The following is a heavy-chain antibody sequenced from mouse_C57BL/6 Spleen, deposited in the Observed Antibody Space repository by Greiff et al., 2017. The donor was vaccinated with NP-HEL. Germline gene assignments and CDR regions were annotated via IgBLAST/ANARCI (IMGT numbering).Heavy chain of an antibody. D-gene: IGHD2-5*01. J-gene: IGHJ2*01. CDR3: ASYSNYEDY. CDR2: IDPSDSYT. Sequence: VQLQQSGAELVKPGASVKLSCKASGYTFTSYWMQWVKQRPGQGLEWIGEIDPSDSYTNYNQKFKGKATLTVATSYSTAYMQLSSLTSEDSAVYYCASYSNYEDYWGQGTTLTVSS. V-gene: IGHV1-50*01. CDR1: GYTFTSYW.